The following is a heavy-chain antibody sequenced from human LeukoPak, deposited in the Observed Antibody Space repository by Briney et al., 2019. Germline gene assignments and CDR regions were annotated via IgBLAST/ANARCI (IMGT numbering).Heavy chain of an antibody. Sequence: SVKVACKASGGTFNNYAFSWVRQAPGQGLEWMGRIIPILGIANYAQKFQGRVTITADKSTSTAYMELSSLGSEDTAVYYCARDSVLGCAADCYTHFDYWGQGTLVTVSS. CDR1: GGTFNNYA. D-gene: IGHD2-21*02. J-gene: IGHJ4*02. CDR2: IIPILGIA. CDR3: ARDSVLGCAADCYTHFDY. V-gene: IGHV1-69*04.